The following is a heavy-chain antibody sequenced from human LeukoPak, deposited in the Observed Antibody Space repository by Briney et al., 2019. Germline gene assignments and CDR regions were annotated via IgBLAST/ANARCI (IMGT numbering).Heavy chain of an antibody. J-gene: IGHJ4*02. CDR2: INPNSGGT. Sequence: GASVKVSCKASGYTFTGYYMHWVRQAPGQGLEWMGWINPNSGGTNYAQKFQGRVTMTRDTSISTAYMELSRLRSDDTAVYYCARDTPADFDWLLDIDYWGQGTLVTVSS. V-gene: IGHV1-2*02. D-gene: IGHD3-9*01. CDR3: ARDTPADFDWLLDIDY. CDR1: GYTFTGYY.